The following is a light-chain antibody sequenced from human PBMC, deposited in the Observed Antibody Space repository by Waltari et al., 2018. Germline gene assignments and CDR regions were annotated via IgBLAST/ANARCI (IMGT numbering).Light chain of an antibody. CDR1: QDIGIS. Sequence: VISMTQSPSFLSASTGDRVTISCRVSQDIGISLAWYQQKPGKAPDLLIFAASTLKSGVPSRFSGSGSGTDFTLTISRMQSEDCATYYCQQYLTFPYTFGQGTKLEI. V-gene: IGKV1D-8*01. CDR3: QQYLTFPYT. CDR2: AAS. J-gene: IGKJ2*01.